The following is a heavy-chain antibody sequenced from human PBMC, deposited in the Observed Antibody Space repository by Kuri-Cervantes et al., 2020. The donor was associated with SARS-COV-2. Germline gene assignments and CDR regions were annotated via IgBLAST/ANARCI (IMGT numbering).Heavy chain of an antibody. J-gene: IGHJ3*02. CDR1: GFSLSTSGMC. CDR3: AHRRYPADLGDGAFDI. D-gene: IGHD3-16*01. Sequence: SGPTLVNPTQTLTLTCTFSGFSLSTSGMCVSWIRQPPGKALEWLALIDWDDDKYYSTSLKSRLTITKDTSKNQVVLTMTNMDPVDTATYYCAHRRYPADLGDGAFDIWGQGTMVTVSS. V-gene: IGHV2-70*12. CDR2: IDWDDDK.